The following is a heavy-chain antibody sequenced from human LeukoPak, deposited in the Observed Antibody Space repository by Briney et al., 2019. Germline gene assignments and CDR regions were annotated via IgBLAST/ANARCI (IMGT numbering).Heavy chain of an antibody. CDR2: TASEGSEK. CDR1: GFTFSSYP. J-gene: IGHJ3*01. V-gene: IGHV3-30*18. CDR3: AKNEAN. Sequence: GGSLRLSCVASGFTFSSYPMNWVRQTPGKGLEWVAVTASEGSEKYYADTVKGRFTISRDHFKNTLYLQMNSLRGDDTAVYYCAKNEANWGQGTMVTVSS.